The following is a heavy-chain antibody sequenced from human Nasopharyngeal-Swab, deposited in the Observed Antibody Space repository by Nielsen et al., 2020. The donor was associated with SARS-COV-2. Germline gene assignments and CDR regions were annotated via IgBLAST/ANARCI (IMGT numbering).Heavy chain of an antibody. D-gene: IGHD3-10*01. J-gene: IGHJ4*02. V-gene: IGHV4-61*01. CDR2: IYYSGST. CDR3: AREMAMVRGGVDY. Sequence: SEILSLTCTVSGGSVSSGSYYWSWIRQPPGKGLEWIGYIYYSGSTNYNPSLKSRVTISVDTSKNQFSLKLSSVTAADTAVYYCAREMAMVRGGVDYWGQGTLVTDSS. CDR1: GGSVSSGSYY.